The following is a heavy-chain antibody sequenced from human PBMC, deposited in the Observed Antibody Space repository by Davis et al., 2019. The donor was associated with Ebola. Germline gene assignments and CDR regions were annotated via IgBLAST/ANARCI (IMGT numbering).Heavy chain of an antibody. Sequence: ASVKVSCKASGYTFTSYGISWVRQAPGQGLEWMGWISAYNGNTNYAQKLQGRVTMTTDTSTSTAYMELSSLRSEDTAVYYCARGRHGDYLFDYWGQGTLVTVSS. CDR2: ISAYNGNT. J-gene: IGHJ4*02. D-gene: IGHD4-17*01. CDR1: GYTFTSYG. CDR3: ARGRHGDYLFDY. V-gene: IGHV1-18*01.